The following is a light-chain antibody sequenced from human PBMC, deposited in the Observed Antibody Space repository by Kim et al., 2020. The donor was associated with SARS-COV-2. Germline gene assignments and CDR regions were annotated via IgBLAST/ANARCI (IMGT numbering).Light chain of an antibody. J-gene: IGKJ1*01. CDR3: QQYKTEPWT. Sequence: DIQMTQSPSTLSASVGDRVTITCRASQYISSWLAWYEQKPGKAPKLLIYKASILESGDPSRFSGSGSGTEFSLTISSLQPEDFVTYYCQQYKTEPWTFGQGTKVDIK. CDR1: QYISSW. V-gene: IGKV1-5*03. CDR2: KAS.